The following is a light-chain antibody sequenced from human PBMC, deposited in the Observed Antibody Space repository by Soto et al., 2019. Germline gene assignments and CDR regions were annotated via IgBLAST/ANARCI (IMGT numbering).Light chain of an antibody. CDR2: ANS. CDR1: SSNIGAGYD. CDR3: RSVEV. V-gene: IGLV1-40*01. Sequence: QSVLTQPPSVSGAPGQRVTISCTGSSSNIGAGYDVHWYQQLPGTAPKLLIYANSNRPSGVPDRFSGSKSGTSASMAITGRHADDEADYYCRSVEVCGTGTKAKVL. J-gene: IGLJ1*01.